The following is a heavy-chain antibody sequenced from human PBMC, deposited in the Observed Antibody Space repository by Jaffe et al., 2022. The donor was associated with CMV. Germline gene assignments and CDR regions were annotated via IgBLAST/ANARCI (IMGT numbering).Heavy chain of an antibody. V-gene: IGHV4-39*01. CDR2: IYYSGST. J-gene: IGHJ5*02. CDR3: ARGIYCTNGVCYTVWFDP. Sequence: QLQLQESGPGLVKPSETLSLTCTVSGGSISSSSYYWGWIRQPPGKGLEWIGSIYYSGSTYYNPSLKSRVTISVDTSKNQFSLKLSSVTAADTAVYYCARGIYCTNGVCYTVWFDPWGQGTLVTVSS. CDR1: GGSISSSSYY. D-gene: IGHD2-8*01.